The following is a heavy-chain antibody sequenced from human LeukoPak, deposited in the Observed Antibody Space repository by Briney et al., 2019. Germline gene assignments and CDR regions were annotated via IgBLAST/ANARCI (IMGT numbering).Heavy chain of an antibody. CDR2: IYSGGST. CDR3: ARDLLVATPPGRAFDI. J-gene: IGHJ3*02. Sequence: HPGGSLRLSCAASGFTVSSNYMSWVRQAPGKGLEWVSVIYSGGSTFYADSVKGRFTISGDNSKNTLYLQMNSLRAEDTAVYYCARDLLVATPPGRAFDIWGQGTMVTVSS. D-gene: IGHD6-6*01. V-gene: IGHV3-53*01. CDR1: GFTVSSNY.